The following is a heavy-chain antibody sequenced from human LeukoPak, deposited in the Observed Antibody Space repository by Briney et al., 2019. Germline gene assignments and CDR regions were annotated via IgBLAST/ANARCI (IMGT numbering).Heavy chain of an antibody. CDR1: GGSISSYY. CDR3: ARGIFGVVIINYYYYYMDV. Sequence: SETLSLTCTVSGGSISSYYWSWIRRPPGKGLEWIGYIYTSGSTNYNPSLKSRVTISVDTSKNQFSLKLSSVTAADTAVYYCARGIFGVVIINYYYYYMDVWGKGTTVTVSS. V-gene: IGHV4-4*09. CDR2: IYTSGST. J-gene: IGHJ6*03. D-gene: IGHD3-3*01.